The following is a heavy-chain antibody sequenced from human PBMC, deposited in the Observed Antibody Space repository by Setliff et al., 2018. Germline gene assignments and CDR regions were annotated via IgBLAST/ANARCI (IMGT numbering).Heavy chain of an antibody. CDR3: ARGEVVPAAMTDYYYYYMDV. J-gene: IGHJ6*03. CDR2: INPSGGST. Sequence: GASVKVSCKASGYTFTSYYMHWVRQAPGQGLEWMGIINPSGGSTSYAQKFQGRVTMTRDTSTSTVYMELSSLRSEDTAVYYCARGEVVPAAMTDYYYYYMDVWGKGTTVTVSS. V-gene: IGHV1-46*03. CDR1: GYTFTSYY. D-gene: IGHD2-2*01.